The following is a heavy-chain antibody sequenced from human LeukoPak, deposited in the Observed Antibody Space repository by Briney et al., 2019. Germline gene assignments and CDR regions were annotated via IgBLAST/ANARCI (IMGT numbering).Heavy chain of an antibody. CDR2: IKSKTDGGTT. CDR3: TTVDGGWHSVEYFQH. CDR1: GFSFSNSG. V-gene: IGHV3-15*01. D-gene: IGHD6-19*01. J-gene: IGHJ1*01. Sequence: PGGSLRLSCAASGFSFSNSGMHWVRQAPGKGLEWVGRIKSKTDGGTTDYAAPVKGRFTISRGDSKNTLYLQMNSLKTEDTAVYYCTTVDGGWHSVEYFQHWGQGTLVTVSS.